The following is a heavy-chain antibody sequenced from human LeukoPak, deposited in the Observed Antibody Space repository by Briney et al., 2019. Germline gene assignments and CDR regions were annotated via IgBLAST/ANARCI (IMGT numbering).Heavy chain of an antibody. CDR3: ARDSAAGRFDY. CDR2: IYYSGST. Sequence: SETLPLTCTVSGGSISNYYWSWIRQPPGKGLEWIGHIYYSGSTNYNPSLKCRVTISVDTSKNQFSLKLSSVTAADTAVYYCARDSAAGRFDYWGQGTLVTVSS. J-gene: IGHJ4*02. V-gene: IGHV4-59*01. CDR1: GGSISNYY. D-gene: IGHD6-13*01.